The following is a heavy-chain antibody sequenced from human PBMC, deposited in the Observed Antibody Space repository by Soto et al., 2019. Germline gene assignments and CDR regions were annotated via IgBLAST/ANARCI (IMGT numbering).Heavy chain of an antibody. J-gene: IGHJ4*02. CDR2: IYYSGST. V-gene: IGHV4-31*03. CDR3: ARDVSGPFGGNSRGVYFDY. CDR1: GDSISGGGYY. Sequence: QVQLQESGPGLVKPSQTLSLTCTVSGDSISGGGYYWTWIRQHPGKGLEWIGYIYYSGSTSYNPSLKSRVTISVDTSRNQFSLKLSSVTAADTAVYYCARDVSGPFGGNSRGVYFDYWGQGTLVTVSS. D-gene: IGHD2-21*02.